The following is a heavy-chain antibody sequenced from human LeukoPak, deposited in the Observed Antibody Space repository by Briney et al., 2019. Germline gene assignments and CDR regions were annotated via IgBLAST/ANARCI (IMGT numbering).Heavy chain of an antibody. CDR1: GYXFTSYG. J-gene: IGHJ4*02. Sequence: GASVKVSCKASGYXFTSYGISWVRQAPGQGLEWMGWISAYNGNTNYAQKLQGRVTMTTDTSTSTAYMELRSLRSDDTAVYYCARDLRPYYDSSGYYWGQGTLVTVSS. CDR2: ISAYNGNT. V-gene: IGHV1-18*01. D-gene: IGHD3-22*01. CDR3: ARDLRPYYDSSGYY.